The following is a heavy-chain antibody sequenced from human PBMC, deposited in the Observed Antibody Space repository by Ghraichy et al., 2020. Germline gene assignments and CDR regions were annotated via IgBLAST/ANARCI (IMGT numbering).Heavy chain of an antibody. J-gene: IGHJ4*02. CDR1: GGSVSSGSYY. D-gene: IGHD2-15*01. Sequence: SETLSLTCTVSGGSVSSGSYYWGWIRQPPGKGLEWIGYIYYSGSTIYNPSLKSRVTMSIDTSKNQFSLKMSSVTAADTAMYYCARQVSGECSGGGCYPLFGGQGTLVTVSS. CDR2: IYYSGST. V-gene: IGHV4-61*01. CDR3: ARQVSGECSGGGCYPLF.